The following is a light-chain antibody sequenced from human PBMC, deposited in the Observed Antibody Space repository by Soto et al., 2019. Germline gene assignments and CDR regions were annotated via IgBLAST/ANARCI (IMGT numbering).Light chain of an antibody. Sequence: EIVLTQFPGTLSLSPGERATLSCRANQSISSDYLAWYQQKPGQAPRLLIYGASSRATGIPDRFSGSESGTDFTLTITRLEPEDFAVYYCQQYGNSPYTFGQGTKLEIK. V-gene: IGKV3-20*01. J-gene: IGKJ2*01. CDR1: QSISSDY. CDR2: GAS. CDR3: QQYGNSPYT.